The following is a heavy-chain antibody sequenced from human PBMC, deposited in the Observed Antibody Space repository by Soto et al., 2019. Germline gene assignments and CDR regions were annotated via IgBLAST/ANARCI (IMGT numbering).Heavy chain of an antibody. Sequence: ASVKVSCKASGYTFTSYYMHWVRQAPGQGLEWMGIINPSGGSTSYAQKFQGRVTMTRDTSTSTVYMELSSLRSEDTAVYYCARGKAGSGWHKKSYYYGMDVWGQGTTVTVSS. J-gene: IGHJ6*02. CDR2: INPSGGST. D-gene: IGHD6-19*01. CDR3: ARGKAGSGWHKKSYYYGMDV. V-gene: IGHV1-46*01. CDR1: GYTFTSYY.